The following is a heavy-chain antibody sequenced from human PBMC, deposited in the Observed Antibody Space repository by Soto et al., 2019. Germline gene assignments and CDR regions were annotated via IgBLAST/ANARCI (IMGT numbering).Heavy chain of an antibody. CDR1: GGTVSSYT. V-gene: IGHV1-69*02. CDR3: ATPRNVGDYGDYALDY. D-gene: IGHD4-17*01. CDR2: FIPILDLA. Sequence: QVQLVESGAEVKKPGSSVKVSCKASGGTVSSYTFSWVRQAPGQGLEWMGRFIPILDLASYAQKFQGRVTITADKSTSTAYMELNSLRSEDTAVYYCATPRNVGDYGDYALDYWGQGTLVAVSS. J-gene: IGHJ4*02.